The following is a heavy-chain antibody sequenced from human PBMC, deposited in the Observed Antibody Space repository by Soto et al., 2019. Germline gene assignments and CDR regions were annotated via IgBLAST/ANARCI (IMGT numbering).Heavy chain of an antibody. Sequence: QVQLVESGGGVVQPGRSLRLSCAASGFTFSSYGMHWVRQAPGKGLEWVAVISYDGSNKYYADSVKGRFTISRDNSKNTXYLQMNSLRAEDTAVYYCAKDRPSGSRPYYYGMDAWGQGTTVTVSS. CDR1: GFTFSSYG. V-gene: IGHV3-30*18. J-gene: IGHJ6*02. CDR3: AKDRPSGSRPYYYGMDA. CDR2: ISYDGSNK. D-gene: IGHD1-26*01.